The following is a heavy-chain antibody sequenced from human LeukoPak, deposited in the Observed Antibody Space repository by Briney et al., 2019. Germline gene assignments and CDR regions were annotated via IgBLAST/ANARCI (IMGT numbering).Heavy chain of an antibody. D-gene: IGHD3-3*01. Sequence: SVKVSCKASGGTFSSYAISWVRQAPGQGLEWMGRMIPILGIANYAQKFQGRVTITADKSTSTAYMELSSLRSEDTAVYYCARVKMRFLEWLHEYYFDYWGQRTLVTVSS. CDR1: GGTFSSYA. CDR2: MIPILGIA. J-gene: IGHJ4*02. CDR3: ARVKMRFLEWLHEYYFDY. V-gene: IGHV1-69*04.